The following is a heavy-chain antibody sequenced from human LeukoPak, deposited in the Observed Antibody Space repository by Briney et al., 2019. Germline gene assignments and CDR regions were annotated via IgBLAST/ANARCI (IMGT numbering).Heavy chain of an antibody. J-gene: IGHJ4*02. CDR2: IYYSGST. CDR3: ATAVDTAMVYHY. V-gene: IGHV4-39*07. Sequence: SETLSLTCTVSGGSISSSSYYWGWIRQPPRKGLEWIGSIYYSGSTYYNPSLKSRVTISVDTSKNQFSLKLSSVTAADTAVYYCATAVDTAMVYHYWGQGTLVTVSS. D-gene: IGHD5-18*01. CDR1: GGSISSSSYY.